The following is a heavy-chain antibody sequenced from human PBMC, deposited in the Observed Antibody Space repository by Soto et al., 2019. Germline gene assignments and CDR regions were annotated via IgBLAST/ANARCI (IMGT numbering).Heavy chain of an antibody. Sequence: SAVKVSCKASGGTFSSYALSGLRQAPGQGLEWMGGITPIFGTANYPQKFRGRVTITADDSTSTAHMELTSPGSEATAVYYCARDVGSSEKIFDSWGQGTLVTVSS. CDR2: ITPIFGTA. J-gene: IGHJ4*02. CDR1: GGTFSSYA. D-gene: IGHD6-6*01. V-gene: IGHV1-69*13. CDR3: ARDVGSSEKIFDS.